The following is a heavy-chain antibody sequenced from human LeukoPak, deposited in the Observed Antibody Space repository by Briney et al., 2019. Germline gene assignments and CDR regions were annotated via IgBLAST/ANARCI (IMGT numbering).Heavy chain of an antibody. Sequence: GGSLRLSCAASGFTVSSNYMSWVRQAPGKGLEWVSVIYSGGSTYYADSVKGRFTISRDNSKNTLYLQMNGLRAEDTAVYYCATASSYGDYVGFGGQETLVTVSS. CDR1: GFTVSSNY. CDR2: IYSGGST. CDR3: ATASSYGDYVGF. J-gene: IGHJ4*02. D-gene: IGHD4-17*01. V-gene: IGHV3-53*01.